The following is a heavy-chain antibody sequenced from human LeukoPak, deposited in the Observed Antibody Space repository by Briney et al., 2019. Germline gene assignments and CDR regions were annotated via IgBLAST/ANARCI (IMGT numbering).Heavy chain of an antibody. D-gene: IGHD3-10*01. Sequence: GGSLRLSCAASGFTFSSYAMHWVRQAPGKGLEYVSSISSDGGSTYYTNSVKGRFTISRDNSKNTLDLQMGSLRGEDMAVYYCASCTMVRGVRKCFGYMDVWGKGTTVTVSS. CDR2: ISSDGGST. V-gene: IGHV3-64*01. J-gene: IGHJ6*03. CDR3: ASCTMVRGVRKCFGYMDV. CDR1: GFTFSSYA.